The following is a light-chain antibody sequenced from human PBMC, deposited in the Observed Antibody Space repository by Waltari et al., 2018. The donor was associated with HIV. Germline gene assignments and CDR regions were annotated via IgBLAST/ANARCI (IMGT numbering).Light chain of an antibody. CDR2: MNH. CDR3: QTWDSNTVV. J-gene: IGLJ1*01. CDR1: TSNVESNY. V-gene: IGLV1-47*01. Sequence: QSVLTQPPSASGTPGQRVTISCFGGTSNVESNYVYWYQQVPEATPKLLIYMNHERPSGIPDRFSGSNSGNTATLTISGTQPMDEADYFCQTWDSNTVVFGTGTKVTVL.